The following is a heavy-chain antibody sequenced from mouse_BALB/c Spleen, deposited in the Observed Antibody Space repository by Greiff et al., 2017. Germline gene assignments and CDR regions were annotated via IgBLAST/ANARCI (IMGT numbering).Heavy chain of an antibody. CDR3: ARHGPFTTATDYAMDY. V-gene: IGHV5-12-1*01. J-gene: IGHJ4*01. CDR2: ISSGGGST. CDR1: GFAFSSYD. D-gene: IGHD1-2*01. Sequence: EVQVVESGGGLVKPGGSLKLSCAASGFAFSSYDMSWVRQTPEKRLEWVAYISSGGGSTDYPDTVKGRFTISRDNAKNTLYLQMSSLKSEDTAMYYCARHGPFTTATDYAMDYWGQGTSVTVSS.